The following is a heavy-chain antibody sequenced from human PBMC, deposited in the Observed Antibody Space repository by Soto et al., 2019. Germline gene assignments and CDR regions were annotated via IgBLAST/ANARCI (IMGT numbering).Heavy chain of an antibody. Sequence: QVQLQESGPGLVKPSGTLSLTCAVSGGSISSSNWWSWVRQPPGKGLEWIGEIYHSGSTNYNPSRQSRFTLSVNKSKNQYSLKLRSVTAGDTAVYYCARDDRAMGGMDVWGQGTTVTVSS. CDR1: GGSISSSNW. CDR3: ARDDRAMGGMDV. D-gene: IGHD5-18*01. CDR2: IYHSGST. V-gene: IGHV4-4*02. J-gene: IGHJ6*02.